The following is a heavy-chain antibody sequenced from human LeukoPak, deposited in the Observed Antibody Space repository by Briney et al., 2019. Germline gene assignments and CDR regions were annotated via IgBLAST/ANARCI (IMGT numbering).Heavy chain of an antibody. D-gene: IGHD1-1*01. Sequence: GGSLRPSCAASGFTVSSNYMSWVRQAPGKGLEWVSVIYSGGSTYYADSVKGRFTISRDNSKNTLYLQMNSLRAEDTAVYYCTTLGRLDNFDYWGQGTLVTVSS. CDR2: IYSGGST. CDR3: TTLGRLDNFDY. CDR1: GFTVSSNY. V-gene: IGHV3-53*01. J-gene: IGHJ4*02.